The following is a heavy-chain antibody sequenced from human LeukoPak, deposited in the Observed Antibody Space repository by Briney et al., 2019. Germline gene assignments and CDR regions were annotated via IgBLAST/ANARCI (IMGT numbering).Heavy chain of an antibody. CDR3: ARDSHYDFWSGSWFDP. V-gene: IGHV1-18*01. J-gene: IGHJ5*02. Sequence: ASVKVSCKASGYTFTSYGISWVRQAPGQGLEWMGWISAYNGNTNYAQKLQGRVTITTDTSTSTAYMELRSLRSDDTAVYYCARDSHYDFWSGSWFDPWGQGTLVTVSS. CDR2: ISAYNGNT. CDR1: GYTFTSYG. D-gene: IGHD3-3*01.